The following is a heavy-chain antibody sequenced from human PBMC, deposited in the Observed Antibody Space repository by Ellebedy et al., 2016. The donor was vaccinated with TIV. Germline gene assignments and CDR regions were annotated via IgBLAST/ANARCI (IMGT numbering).Heavy chain of an antibody. Sequence: GGSLRLSXAASGFTFSSYDMHWVRQAPGKGLEWVSAIGTAGDTYYPGSVKGRFTIDRENAKNSLYLQMNSLRAGDTAVYYCAREAVAGGTSWYFDLWGRGTLVTVSS. D-gene: IGHD6-19*01. CDR3: AREAVAGGTSWYFDL. V-gene: IGHV3-13*01. CDR1: GFTFSSYD. CDR2: IGTAGDT. J-gene: IGHJ2*01.